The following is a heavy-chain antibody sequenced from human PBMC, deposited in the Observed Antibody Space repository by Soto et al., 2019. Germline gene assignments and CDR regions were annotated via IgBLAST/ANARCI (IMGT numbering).Heavy chain of an antibody. CDR1: GFTFSSYW. CDR2: IKQDGSEK. D-gene: IGHD6-13*01. J-gene: IGHJ4*02. V-gene: IGHV3-7*01. CDR3: ARDGQLVINYFDY. Sequence: GGSLRLSCAASGFTFSSYWMSWVRQAPGKGLEWVTNIKQDGSEKYYVDSVKGRFTISRDNAKNSLYLQMNSLRAEDTAVYYCARDGQLVINYFDYWGQGTLVTVSS.